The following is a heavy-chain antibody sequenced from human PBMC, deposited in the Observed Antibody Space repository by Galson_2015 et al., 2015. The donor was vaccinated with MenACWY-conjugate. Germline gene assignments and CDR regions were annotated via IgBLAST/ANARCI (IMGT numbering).Heavy chain of an antibody. CDR3: AKDRPKYSSGWYYFDY. V-gene: IGHV3-23*01. Sequence: SLRLSCAASGFTFSSYAMSWVRQAPGKGLEWVSAISGSGGSTYYADSVKGRFTISRDSSKNTLYLQMNSLRAEDTAVYYCAKDRPKYSSGWYYFDYWGQGTLVTVSS. CDR1: GFTFSSYA. CDR2: ISGSGGST. J-gene: IGHJ4*02. D-gene: IGHD6-19*01.